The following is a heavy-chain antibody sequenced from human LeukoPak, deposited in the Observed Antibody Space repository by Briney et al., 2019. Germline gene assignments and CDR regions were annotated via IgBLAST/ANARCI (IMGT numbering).Heavy chain of an antibody. Sequence: GGSLRLSCAASGFTFDDYAMHWVRQAPGKGLEWVAVIWYDGSNKYYADSVKGRFTISRDNSKNTLYLQMNSLRAEDTAVYYCARESAGQLGTYFDYWGQGTLVTVSS. CDR3: ARESAGQLGTYFDY. D-gene: IGHD6-6*01. CDR2: IWYDGSNK. CDR1: GFTFDDYA. V-gene: IGHV3-33*08. J-gene: IGHJ4*02.